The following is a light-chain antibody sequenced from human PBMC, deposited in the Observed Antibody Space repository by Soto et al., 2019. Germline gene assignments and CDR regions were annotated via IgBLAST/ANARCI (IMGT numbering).Light chain of an antibody. J-gene: IGKJ1*01. V-gene: IGKV3-11*01. CDR2: GAS. CDR3: QQRSNWPKT. CDR1: QGVTNY. Sequence: EIFLTQSPDTLSLSPGERATLTCRASQGVTNYKAWYQQRPGQAPRLLIYGASTRATGIPDRFSGSGSGTDSTLTISALETEDFAVYYCQQRSNWPKTFGQGTKVDIK.